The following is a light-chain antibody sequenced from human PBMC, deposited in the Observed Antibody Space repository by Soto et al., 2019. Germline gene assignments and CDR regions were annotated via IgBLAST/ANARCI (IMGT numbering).Light chain of an antibody. J-gene: IGKJ4*01. CDR2: AAS. CDR3: QQSYSTPLT. Sequence: DIQMTQSPSSLSASVGDRVTITCRASQSISSSLNWYQQRPGKAPNLLIYAASSLQSGVPSRFSGSGSGTDFTLTISSLRPEDFATYYCQQSYSTPLTFGGGTKVEIK. V-gene: IGKV1-39*01. CDR1: QSISSS.